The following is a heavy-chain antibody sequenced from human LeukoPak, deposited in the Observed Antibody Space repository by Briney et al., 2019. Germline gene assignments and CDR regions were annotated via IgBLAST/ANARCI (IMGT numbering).Heavy chain of an antibody. CDR2: INHSGST. CDR1: GGSFSGYY. V-gene: IGHV4-34*01. Sequence: PSETLSLTCAVYGGSFSGYYWSWIRQPPGKGLEWIGEINHSGSTNYNPSLRSRVTISVDTSKNQFSLKLSSVTAADTAVYYCARPRRVRGVITYFDYWGQGTLVTVSS. D-gene: IGHD3-10*01. J-gene: IGHJ4*02. CDR3: ARPRRVRGVITYFDY.